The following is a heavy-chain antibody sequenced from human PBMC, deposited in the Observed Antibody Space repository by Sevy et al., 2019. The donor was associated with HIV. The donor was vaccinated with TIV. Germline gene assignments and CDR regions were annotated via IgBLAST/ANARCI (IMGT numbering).Heavy chain of an antibody. CDR2: ISYDGNYK. CDR1: GFTFPIYS. J-gene: IGHJ4*02. D-gene: IGHD2-8*01. Sequence: GGSLRLSCVASGFTFPIYSVLWVRQAPGKGLEWLTLISYDGNYKYYADSAKGRFTISRDNSNNILYLQMSSLRVEDTALYFCARVAVEYCTNDCYHRFDHWGLGTLVTVSS. CDR3: ARVAVEYCTNDCYHRFDH. V-gene: IGHV3-30*04.